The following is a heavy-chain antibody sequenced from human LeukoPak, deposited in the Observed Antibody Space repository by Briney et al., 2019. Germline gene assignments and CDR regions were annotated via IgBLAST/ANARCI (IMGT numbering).Heavy chain of an antibody. V-gene: IGHV3-23*01. Sequence: GGSLRLSCAASGFTFSSYAMSWVRQAPGKGLEWVSAISGSGGSTYYADSVKGRFTISRDNSKNTLYLQMNSLRAGDTALYYCAKGDNDILTGYYNSFDYWGQGTLVTVSS. CDR1: GFTFSSYA. CDR2: ISGSGGST. D-gene: IGHD3-9*01. J-gene: IGHJ4*02. CDR3: AKGDNDILTGYYNSFDY.